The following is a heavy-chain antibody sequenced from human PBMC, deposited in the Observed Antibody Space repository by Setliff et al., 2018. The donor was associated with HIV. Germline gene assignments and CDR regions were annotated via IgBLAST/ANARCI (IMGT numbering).Heavy chain of an antibody. D-gene: IGHD3-16*01. CDR1: GFTFRSYE. Sequence: PGGSLRLSCAASGFTFRSYEMNWVRQAPGKGLEWPAVIWYDGSNIKYADSVKGRFTISRDNSKKTVYLQMTSLRVEDTAVYYCAKDWGGVAPLDYWGQGTLVTVSS. CDR3: AKDWGGVAPLDY. V-gene: IGHV3-33*03. CDR2: IWYDGSNI. J-gene: IGHJ4*02.